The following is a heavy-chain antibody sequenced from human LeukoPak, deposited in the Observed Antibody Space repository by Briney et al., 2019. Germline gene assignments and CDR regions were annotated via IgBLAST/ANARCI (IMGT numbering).Heavy chain of an antibody. V-gene: IGHV1-18*01. J-gene: IGHJ4*02. Sequence: ASVKVPCKTYGYTFIDYGISWVRQAPGQGLEWTGWISPYNSNTRYAQKVQGRVTMTTDTSTSTAYMDLRSLRSDDTAMYYCARGASVVVVPAAIPTFDYWGQGTLVTVSS. CDR1: GYTFIDYG. D-gene: IGHD2-2*01. CDR3: ARGASVVVVPAAIPTFDY. CDR2: ISPYNSNT.